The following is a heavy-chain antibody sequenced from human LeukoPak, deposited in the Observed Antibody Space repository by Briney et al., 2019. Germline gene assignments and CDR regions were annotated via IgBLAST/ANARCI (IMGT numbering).Heavy chain of an antibody. CDR3: ASEYYCDSSGYSY. V-gene: IGHV4-59*01. Sequence: SETLSLTCTVSGGSISSYYWSWIRQPPGKGLWWIWYIYYSVSTNYNPYPKSRVTISLDTSKKQFSLKLSSVTAADTAVYSCASEYYCDSSGYSYRGQGTLVTVSS. CDR2: IYYSVST. J-gene: IGHJ4*02. D-gene: IGHD3-22*01. CDR1: GGSISSYY.